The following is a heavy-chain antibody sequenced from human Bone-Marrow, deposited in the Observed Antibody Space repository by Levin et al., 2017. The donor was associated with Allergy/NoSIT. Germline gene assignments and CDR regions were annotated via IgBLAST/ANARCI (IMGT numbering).Heavy chain of an antibody. CDR3: AKGFSSSGSEFDY. CDR1: GLTFEDYA. V-gene: IGHV3-9*01. J-gene: IGHJ4*02. Sequence: PGGSLRLSCAVSGLTFEDYAMHWVRQAPGKGLEWVAGISWNSGRIGYAESVKGRFTISRDNARNSLYLQMNSLRDEDTALYYCAKGFSSSGSEFDYWGQGTLVTVAS. D-gene: IGHD5-12*01. CDR2: ISWNSGRI.